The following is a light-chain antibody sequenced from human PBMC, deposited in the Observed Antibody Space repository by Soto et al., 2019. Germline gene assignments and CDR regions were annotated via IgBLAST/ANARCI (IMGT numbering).Light chain of an antibody. CDR3: QQYNNFPFT. J-gene: IGKJ4*01. Sequence: DIQMTQSPSSLSASVGDRVTITCRASQGIGNYLAWYQQKPGKVPKLLIYTSSTLQSGVPSRFSGSGSGTDFTLTISSLQPDDFATYYCQQYNNFPFTFGGGTKVEIK. CDR1: QGIGNY. V-gene: IGKV1-27*01. CDR2: TSS.